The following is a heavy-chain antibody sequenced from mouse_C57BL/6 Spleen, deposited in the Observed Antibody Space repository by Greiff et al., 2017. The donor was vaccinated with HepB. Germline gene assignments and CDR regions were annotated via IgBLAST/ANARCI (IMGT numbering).Heavy chain of an antibody. CDR2: IRNKANGYTT. Sequence: EVKLQESGGGLVQPGGSLSLSCAASGFTFTDYYMSWVRQPPGKALEWLGFIRNKANGYTTEYSASVKGRFTISRDNSQSILYLQMNALRAEDSATYYCARYGGYDRYFDVWGTGTTVTVSS. V-gene: IGHV7-3*01. J-gene: IGHJ1*03. CDR1: GFTFTDYY. D-gene: IGHD2-2*01. CDR3: ARYGGYDRYFDV.